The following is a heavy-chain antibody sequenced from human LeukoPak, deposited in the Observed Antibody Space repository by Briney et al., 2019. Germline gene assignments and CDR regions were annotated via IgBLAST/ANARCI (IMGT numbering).Heavy chain of an antibody. J-gene: IGHJ3*02. CDR2: IIPILGIA. Sequence: GASVTVSCKASGGTFSSYAISWVRQAPGQGLEWMGRIIPILGIANYAQKFQGRVTITADKSTSTAYMELSSLRSEDTAVYYCARDRKAYYYDSSGYRAAFDIWGQGTMVTVSS. CDR1: GGTFSSYA. CDR3: ARDRKAYYYDSSGYRAAFDI. V-gene: IGHV1-69*04. D-gene: IGHD3-22*01.